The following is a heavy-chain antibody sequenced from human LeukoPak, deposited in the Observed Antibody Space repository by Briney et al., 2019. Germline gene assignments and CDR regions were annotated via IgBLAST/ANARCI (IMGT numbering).Heavy chain of an antibody. D-gene: IGHD3-3*01. CDR2: IIPILGIA. CDR1: GGTFSSYT. V-gene: IGHV1-69*02. CDR3: ASCHYDFWSGYYP. J-gene: IGHJ5*02. Sequence: SVKVSCKASGGTFSSYTISWVRQAPGQGLEWMGRIIPILGIANYAQKFQGRVTITADKSTSTTYMELSSLRSEDTAVYYCASCHYDFWSGYYPWGQGTLVTVSS.